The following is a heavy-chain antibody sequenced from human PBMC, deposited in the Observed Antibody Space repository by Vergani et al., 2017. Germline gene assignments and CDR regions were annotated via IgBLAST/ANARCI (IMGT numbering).Heavy chain of an antibody. V-gene: IGHV1-69*01. D-gene: IGHD3-9*01. CDR3: AGDQVSGGQLLRYFDYGMDV. CDR2: IIPIFGTA. J-gene: IGHJ6*02. CDR1: GGTFSSYA. Sequence: QVQLVQSGAEVKKPGSSVKVSCKASGGTFSSYAISWVRQAPGQGLEWMGGIIPIFGTANYAQKFQGRVTITADESTSTAYMELSSLRSEDTAVYYCAGDQVSGGQLLRYFDYGMDVWGQGTTVTVSS.